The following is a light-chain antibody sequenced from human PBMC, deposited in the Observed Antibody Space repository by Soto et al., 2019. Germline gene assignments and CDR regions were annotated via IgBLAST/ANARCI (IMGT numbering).Light chain of an antibody. CDR1: QSLSSNY. CDR2: GAS. CDR3: QQYDRSPVT. Sequence: ENVLTQSPSTLSLSPGERATLSCRASQSLSSNYLTWYQQKPGQAPRLLIYGASSRATDIPDRFSGSGSGTDFTLTISRLEPEDVAVYYCQQYDRSPVTFGQGTKLEIK. J-gene: IGKJ2*01. V-gene: IGKV3-20*01.